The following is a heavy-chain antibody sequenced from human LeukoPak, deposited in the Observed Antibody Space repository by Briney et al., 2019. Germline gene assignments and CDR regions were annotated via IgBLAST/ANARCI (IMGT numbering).Heavy chain of an antibody. V-gene: IGHV3-20*04. CDR2: INWNGGST. Sequence: GGSLRLSCAASGFTFDDYGMSWVRQAPGKGLEWVSGINWNGGSTGYADSVKGRFTISRDNAKNSLYLQMNSLRAEDTALYYCAREHDFWSGYSLDAFDIWDQGIMVTVSS. D-gene: IGHD3-3*01. J-gene: IGHJ3*02. CDR1: GFTFDDYG. CDR3: AREHDFWSGYSLDAFDI.